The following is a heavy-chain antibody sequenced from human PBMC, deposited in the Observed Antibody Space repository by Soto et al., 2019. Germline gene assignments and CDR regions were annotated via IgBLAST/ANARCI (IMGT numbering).Heavy chain of an antibody. D-gene: IGHD3-10*01. J-gene: IGHJ6*02. CDR3: ARVWTLFYYGMDV. Sequence: PGGSLSLSCAASGFTFSSMHWIRQAPGKGLEWVSSISSSSSYIYYADSVKGRFTISRDNAKNSLYLQMNSLRAEDTAVYYCARVWTLFYYGMDVWGQGTTVTVSS. V-gene: IGHV3-21*01. CDR2: ISSSSSYI. CDR1: GFTFSS.